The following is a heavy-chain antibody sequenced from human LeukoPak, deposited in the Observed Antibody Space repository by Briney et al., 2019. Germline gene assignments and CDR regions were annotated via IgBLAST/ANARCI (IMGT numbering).Heavy chain of an antibody. Sequence: GGSLRLSCAASGFTFDDYTMHWVRQAPGKGLEWVSLISWDGDSTYYADSVKGRFTISRDNSKNSLYLQMNSLRTEDTALYYCAKSAARLVSDYYYYMDVWGKGTTVTVSS. J-gene: IGHJ6*03. V-gene: IGHV3-43*01. CDR3: AKSAARLVSDYYYYMDV. CDR1: GFTFDDYT. CDR2: ISWDGDST. D-gene: IGHD6-6*01.